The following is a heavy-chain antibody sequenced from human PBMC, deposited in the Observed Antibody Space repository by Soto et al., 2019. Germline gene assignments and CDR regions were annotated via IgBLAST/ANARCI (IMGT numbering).Heavy chain of an antibody. CDR1: GGTFSSYA. CDR2: IIPIFGTA. J-gene: IGHJ6*02. Sequence: QVQLVQSGAEVKKPGSSVKVSCKASGGTFSSYAISWVRQAPGQGLEWMGGIIPIFGTANYAQKFQGRVTITGDESPSSGYMELSSRRSEDTAVYYCACVTGTISFSYYYYGMDVWGQGSTVSVSS. V-gene: IGHV1-69*01. D-gene: IGHD1-7*01. CDR3: ACVTGTISFSYYYYGMDV.